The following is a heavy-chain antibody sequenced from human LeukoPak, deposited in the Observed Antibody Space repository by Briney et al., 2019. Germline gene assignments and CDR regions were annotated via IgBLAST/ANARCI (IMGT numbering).Heavy chain of an antibody. J-gene: IGHJ5*02. D-gene: IGHD3-10*01. V-gene: IGHV4-59*01. CDR3: AREVWREFNWFDP. CDR1: GGSISSYY. CDR2: IYYSGST. Sequence: PSETLSLTCTVSGGSISSYYWSWVRQPPGKGLEWIGYIYYSGSTNYNPSLKSRVTISVDTSKNQFSLKLSSVTAADTAVYCCAREVWREFNWFDPWGQGTLVTVSS.